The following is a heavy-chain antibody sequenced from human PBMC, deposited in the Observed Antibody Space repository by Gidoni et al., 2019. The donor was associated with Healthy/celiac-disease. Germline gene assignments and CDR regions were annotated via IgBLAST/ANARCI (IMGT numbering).Heavy chain of an antibody. D-gene: IGHD4-17*01. V-gene: IGHV3-23*01. CDR1: GFTFSSYA. CDR3: AKDPTVTTKGWFDP. Sequence: EVQLLESGGGLVQPGGSLRLSCAASGFTFSSYAMSWVRQAPGKGLEGFSAMSGSGVSTYYADSVKGRFTISRDNSKNTLYLQMNSLRAEDTAVYYCAKDPTVTTKGWFDPWGQGTLVTVSS. CDR2: MSGSGVST. J-gene: IGHJ5*02.